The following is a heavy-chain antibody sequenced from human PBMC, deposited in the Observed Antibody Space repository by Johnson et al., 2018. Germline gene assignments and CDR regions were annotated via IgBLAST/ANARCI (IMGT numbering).Heavy chain of an antibody. V-gene: IGHV3-30*03. D-gene: IGHD5-24*01. CDR3: ARVGRDGYVDAFDI. Sequence: VQLVQSGGGVVQPGRSLRLSCAASGFTFSSYGMHWVRQAPGKGLEWVAVISYDGSNKYYADSVKGRFTISRDNSKNTLYLQMNSLRAEDTAVYYCARVGRDGYVDAFDIWGQGTMVTVSS. CDR1: GFTFSSYG. CDR2: ISYDGSNK. J-gene: IGHJ3*02.